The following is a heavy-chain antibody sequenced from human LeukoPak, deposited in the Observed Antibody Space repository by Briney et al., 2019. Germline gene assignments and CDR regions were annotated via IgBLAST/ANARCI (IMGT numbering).Heavy chain of an antibody. Sequence: GGSLRISCAASGFTFSLYDMHWVRQATGKSLEWVSGIGNEGSTFYPGSLKGRFTISRDNAKNSLYLQMNSLSAEDTAVYYCIRDLGLSHAYGAFDVWGQGALVTVSS. CDR1: GFTFSLYD. CDR2: IGNEGST. V-gene: IGHV3-13*01. J-gene: IGHJ3*01. CDR3: IRDLGLSHAYGAFDV. D-gene: IGHD3-16*01.